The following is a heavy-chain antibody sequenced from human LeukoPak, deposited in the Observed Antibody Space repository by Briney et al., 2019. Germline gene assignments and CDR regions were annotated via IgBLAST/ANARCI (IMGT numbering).Heavy chain of an antibody. CDR1: GITFSSYA. CDR3: AKDRGDGYNYFDY. D-gene: IGHD5-24*01. Sequence: AGGSLRLSCAASGITFSSYAMSWVRQAPGKGLEWVSVISGSGGSTYYADSVKGRFTISRDNSKNTLYLQMNSLRAEDTAVYYCAKDRGDGYNYFDYWGQGTLVTVSS. V-gene: IGHV3-23*01. CDR2: ISGSGGST. J-gene: IGHJ4*02.